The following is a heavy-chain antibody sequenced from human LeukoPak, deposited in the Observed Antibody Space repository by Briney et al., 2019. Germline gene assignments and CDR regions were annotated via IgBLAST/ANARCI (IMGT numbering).Heavy chain of an antibody. V-gene: IGHV3-23*01. CDR3: AKLPYFAYFDY. Sequence: PGGSLRLSCAASGFTFSSYGMHWVRQAPGKGLEWVSAISGSGGSIYYADSVKGRFTISRDNSKNTLYLQMNSLRAEDTAVYHCAKLPYFAYFDYWGQGTLVSVSS. CDR2: ISGSGGSI. CDR1: GFTFSSYG. D-gene: IGHD3-9*01. J-gene: IGHJ4*02.